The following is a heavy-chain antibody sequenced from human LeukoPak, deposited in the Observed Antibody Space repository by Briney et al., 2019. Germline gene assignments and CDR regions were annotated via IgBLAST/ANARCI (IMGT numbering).Heavy chain of an antibody. CDR1: VGSISSGGYY. CDR2: IYYSGST. CDR3: ARVAVAGLDY. D-gene: IGHD6-19*01. Sequence: SETLSLTCTVSVGSISSGGYYWSWIRQHPGKGLEWIGYIYYSGSTYYNPSLKSRVTISVDTSKNQFSLKLSSVTAADTAVYYCARVAVAGLDYWGQGTLVTVSS. J-gene: IGHJ4*02. V-gene: IGHV4-31*03.